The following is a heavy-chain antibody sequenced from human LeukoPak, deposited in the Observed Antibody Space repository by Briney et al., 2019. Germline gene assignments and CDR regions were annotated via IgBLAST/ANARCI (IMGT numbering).Heavy chain of an antibody. CDR1: GYTLTGYY. CDR3: ARGPRRAIAARRYITDY. V-gene: IGHV1-2*02. CDR2: INPNSGGT. Sequence: ASVKVSCKASGYTLTGYYMHWVRQAPGQGLEWMGWINPNSGGTNYAQKFQGRVTMTRDTSISTAYMELSRLRSDDTAVYYCARGPRRAIAARRYITDYWGQGTLVTVSS. D-gene: IGHD6-6*01. J-gene: IGHJ4*02.